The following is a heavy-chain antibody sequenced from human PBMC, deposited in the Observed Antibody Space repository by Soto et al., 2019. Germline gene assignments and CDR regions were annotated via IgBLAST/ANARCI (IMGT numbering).Heavy chain of an antibody. J-gene: IGHJ4*02. V-gene: IGHV4-59*01. Sequence: PSETLSLTCTVSGDSISTYYWSWIRQPPGKGLEWIGYVYYSGGTNYNPSLKSRVTISVDTSKNQFSLKLSSVTAADTAVYYCARGSMLYYEGSGYYSFDYWGQGTLVTVSS. CDR1: GDSISTYY. CDR2: VYYSGGT. CDR3: ARGSMLYYEGSGYYSFDY. D-gene: IGHD3-22*01.